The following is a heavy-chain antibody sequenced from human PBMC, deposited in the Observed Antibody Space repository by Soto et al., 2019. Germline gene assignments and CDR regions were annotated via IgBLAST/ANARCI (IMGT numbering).Heavy chain of an antibody. J-gene: IGHJ4*02. Sequence: GGSLRLSCAASGFTFSSYAMSWVRQAPGKGLEWVSAISGSGGSTYYADSVKGRFTISRDNSKNTLYLQMNSLRAEDTAVYYCAKGEGYYYDSSGYYYWGQGTLVTVSS. V-gene: IGHV3-23*01. CDR3: AKGEGYYYDSSGYYY. D-gene: IGHD3-22*01. CDR1: GFTFSSYA. CDR2: ISGSGGST.